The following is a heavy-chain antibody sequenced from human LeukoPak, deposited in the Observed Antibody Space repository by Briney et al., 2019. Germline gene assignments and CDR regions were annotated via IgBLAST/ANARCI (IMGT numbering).Heavy chain of an antibody. J-gene: IGHJ4*02. CDR1: GFTFSSYS. CDR2: ISSSSSYI. V-gene: IGHV3-21*01. D-gene: IGHD3-3*01. CDR3: ASGGFLEWLFLY. Sequence: PGGSLRLSCAASGFTFSSYSMNWVRQAPGKGLEWVSFISSSSSYIYYADSVKGRFTISRYNAKNSLYLQMNSLRAEDTAVYYCASGGFLEWLFLYWGQGTLVTVSS.